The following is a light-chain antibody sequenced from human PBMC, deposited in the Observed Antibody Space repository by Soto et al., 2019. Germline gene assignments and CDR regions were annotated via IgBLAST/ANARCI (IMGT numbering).Light chain of an antibody. CDR2: DAS. Sequence: DILMTQSPSSLSASVGDRVTITCQASQDIDNYLNWYQERPGKAPKLLIYDASNLATGVPSRFSGSGSGTDFTFTITSLQPDDVATYYCQHFDDLPLTIGGGTKVEMK. J-gene: IGKJ4*01. CDR1: QDIDNY. V-gene: IGKV1-33*01. CDR3: QHFDDLPLT.